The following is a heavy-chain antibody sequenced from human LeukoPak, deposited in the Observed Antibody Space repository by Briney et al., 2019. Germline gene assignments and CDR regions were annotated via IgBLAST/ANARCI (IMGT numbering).Heavy chain of an antibody. V-gene: IGHV1-8*01. J-gene: IGHJ5*02. CDR3: ARGGAIAARRWHWFDP. D-gene: IGHD6-6*01. Sequence: ASVQVSCKASGYTFTSYDINWVRQATGQGLEWMGWMNPNSGNTGYAQKFQGRVTMTRNTSISTAYMELSSLRSEDTAVYYCARGGAIAARRWHWFDPWGQGTLVTVSS. CDR1: GYTFTSYD. CDR2: MNPNSGNT.